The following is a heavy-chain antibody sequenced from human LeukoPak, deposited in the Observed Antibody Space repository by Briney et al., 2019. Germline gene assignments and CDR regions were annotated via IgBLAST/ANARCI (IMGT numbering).Heavy chain of an antibody. V-gene: IGHV3-48*02. CDR3: VRGAIDSSGYWDDY. J-gene: IGHJ4*02. CDR2: ISASSDTI. Sequence: GGSLRLSCAASGFTFSSFSTNWVRQAPGKGLDWVSHISASSDTIYYADSVKGRFTVSRDNAKNSLYLQMNSLRDEDTAVYYCVRGAIDSSGYWDDYWGQGTLVTVSS. CDR1: GFTFSSFS. D-gene: IGHD3-22*01.